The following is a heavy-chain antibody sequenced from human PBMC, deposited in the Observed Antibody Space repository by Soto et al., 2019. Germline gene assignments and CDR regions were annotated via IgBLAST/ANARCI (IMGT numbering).Heavy chain of an antibody. J-gene: IGHJ6*03. CDR3: ARGLILWFGDLSRRGGCYYYMDV. CDR2: INDSGDI. V-gene: IGHV4-34*02. CDR1: GGSFSGYQ. Sequence: QVQLQQWGAGLLKPSETLSLTCAVYGGSFSGYQWSWIRQTPGKGLEWIGGINDSGDINYNPSLKSRVTILVDAAKKQISLKRSSVTAADTAVYFCARGLILWFGDLSRRGGCYYYMDVWGKGTTVTVSS. D-gene: IGHD3-10*01.